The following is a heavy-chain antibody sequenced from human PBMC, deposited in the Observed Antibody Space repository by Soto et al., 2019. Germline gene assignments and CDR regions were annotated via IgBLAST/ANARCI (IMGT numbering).Heavy chain of an antibody. CDR1: GGTFSSYA. CDR2: IIPIFGTA. V-gene: IGHV1-69*01. D-gene: IGHD6-19*01. J-gene: IGHJ4*02. Sequence: QVQLVQSGAEVKKPGSSVKVSCTASGGTFSSYAISWVRQAPGQGLEWMGGIIPIFGTANYAQKFQGRVTITADESTSTAYMELSSLRSEDTAVYYCARDKPYSSGWYRRAVLGYWGQGTLVTVSS. CDR3: ARDKPYSSGWYRRAVLGY.